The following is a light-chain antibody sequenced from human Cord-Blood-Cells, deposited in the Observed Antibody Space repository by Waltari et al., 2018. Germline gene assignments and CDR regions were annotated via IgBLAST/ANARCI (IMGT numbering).Light chain of an antibody. CDR2: KDS. J-gene: IGLJ2*01. CDR3: QSADSSGTYVV. CDR1: ALPKQY. Sequence: SYELTQPPSVSVSPRQTARITCSGDALPKQYAYWYQQKPGQAPVLVIYKDSERPSGIPERFSGSSSGTTVTLTISGVQAEDEADYYCQSADSSGTYVVFGGGTMLTVL. V-gene: IGLV3-25*02.